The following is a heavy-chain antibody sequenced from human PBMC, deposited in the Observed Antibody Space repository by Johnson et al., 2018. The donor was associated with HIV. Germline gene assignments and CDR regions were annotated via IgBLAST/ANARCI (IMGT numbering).Heavy chain of an antibody. D-gene: IGHD2-21*01. CDR3: ARGGGDCGGDCFLGAFDI. J-gene: IGHJ3*02. CDR1: GFTFSSYA. Sequence: QVQLVESGGGVVQPGGSLKLSCAASGFTFSSYAVHWVRQAPGKGLEWVAVISYDGTKKYYADSVKGRFTISTDNAKNSLYLQMHSLRAEDTALYYCARGGGDCGGDCFLGAFDIWGQGTMVTVSS. CDR2: ISYDGTKK. V-gene: IGHV3-30*04.